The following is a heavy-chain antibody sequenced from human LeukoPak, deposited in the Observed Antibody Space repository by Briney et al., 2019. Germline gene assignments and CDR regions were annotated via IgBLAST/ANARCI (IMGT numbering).Heavy chain of an antibody. CDR1: GFTFSSYA. CDR3: ARVHGVYYYYYGMDV. V-gene: IGHV3-30-3*01. D-gene: IGHD3-10*01. J-gene: IGHJ6*02. Sequence: PGRSLRLSCAASGFTFSSYAMHWVRQAPGKGLEWVAVISYDGSNKYYADSVKGRFTISRDNSKNTLYLQMNSLRAEDTAVYYCARVHGVYYYYYGMDVWGQGTTVTVSS. CDR2: ISYDGSNK.